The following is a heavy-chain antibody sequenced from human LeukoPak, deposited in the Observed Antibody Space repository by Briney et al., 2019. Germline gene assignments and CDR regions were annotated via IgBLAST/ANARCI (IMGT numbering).Heavy chain of an antibody. CDR3: ARNPTDDYGDYEI. V-gene: IGHV4-34*09. Sequence: SETLSLTCAVYGGSFSGYYWSWIRQPPGKGLEWIGEINHSGSTNYNPSLKSRVTISVDTSKNQFSLKLSSVTAADTAVYYCARNPTDDYGDYEIWGQGTLVTVSS. CDR1: GGSFSGYY. CDR2: INHSGST. D-gene: IGHD4-17*01. J-gene: IGHJ4*02.